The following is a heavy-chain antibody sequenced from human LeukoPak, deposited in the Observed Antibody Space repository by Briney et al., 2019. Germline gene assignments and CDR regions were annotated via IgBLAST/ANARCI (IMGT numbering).Heavy chain of an antibody. Sequence: SETLSLTCTVSGGSISSYYWSWIRQPAGKGLEWIGRIYNSGSTNYNPSLKSRVTMSVDASKDQFSLKLSSVTAADTAVYYCARVGDYALKDWGQGTLVTVSS. CDR3: ARVGDYALKD. CDR1: GGSISSYY. J-gene: IGHJ4*02. V-gene: IGHV4-4*07. D-gene: IGHD3-16*01. CDR2: IYNSGST.